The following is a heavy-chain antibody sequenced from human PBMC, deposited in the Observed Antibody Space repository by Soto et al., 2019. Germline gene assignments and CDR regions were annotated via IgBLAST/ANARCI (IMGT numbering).Heavy chain of an antibody. CDR3: ARVTYYYGSGSYLGLGYFDY. CDR1: GGSGGMGCYS. Sequence: TLYLTCAVSGGSGGMGCYSLLGIRQPPGNGLEWIGYIYHSGSTYYNPSLKSRVTISVDRSKNQFSLKLSSVTAADTAVYYCARVTYYYGSGSYLGLGYFDYWGQGTLVTVSS. D-gene: IGHD3-10*01. CDR2: IYHSGST. J-gene: IGHJ4*02. V-gene: IGHV4-30-2*01.